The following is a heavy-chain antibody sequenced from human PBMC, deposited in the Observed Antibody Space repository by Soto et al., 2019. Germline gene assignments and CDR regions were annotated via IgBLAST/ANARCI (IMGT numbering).Heavy chain of an antibody. V-gene: IGHV1-18*01. J-gene: IGHJ4*02. Sequence: QVQLVQSGAEVKKPGASVKVSCKASGYTFTSYGISWVRQAPGQALEWMGWISAYNGNTNDAQKLQGRVNMTTDTSTSTANMELRSLRSEDTAEYYGARGGVATILRYWGQGTLVTVSS. CDR2: ISAYNGNT. CDR1: GYTFTSYG. CDR3: ARGGVATILRY. D-gene: IGHD5-12*01.